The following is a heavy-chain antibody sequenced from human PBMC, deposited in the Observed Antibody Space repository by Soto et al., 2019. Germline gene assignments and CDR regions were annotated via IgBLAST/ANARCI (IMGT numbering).Heavy chain of an antibody. CDR2: IYYSGST. Sequence: PSETLSLTCTVSGGSISSYYWSWIRQPPGKGLEWIGYIYYSGSTNYNPSLKSRVTISVDTSKNQFSLKLSSVTAADTAVYYCARGLGYCSSTSCFKFYWFDPWGQGTLVTVSS. CDR3: ARGLGYCSSTSCFKFYWFDP. D-gene: IGHD2-2*01. J-gene: IGHJ5*02. V-gene: IGHV4-59*01. CDR1: GGSISSYY.